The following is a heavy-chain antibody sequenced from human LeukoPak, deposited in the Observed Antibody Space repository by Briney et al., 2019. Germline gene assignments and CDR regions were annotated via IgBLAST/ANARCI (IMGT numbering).Heavy chain of an antibody. CDR2: IRYNGNNK. D-gene: IGHD1-14*01. Sequence: GGSLRLSCTASGFTFSSYGMHWVRQAPGKGLEWVAFIRYNGNNKYYADSVKGRFTISRDNSKNTLYVQMNSLRPEDTGVYYCARIKGCWYKDYWGQGTLVTVPS. J-gene: IGHJ4*02. CDR1: GFTFSSYG. CDR3: ARIKGCWYKDY. V-gene: IGHV3-30*02.